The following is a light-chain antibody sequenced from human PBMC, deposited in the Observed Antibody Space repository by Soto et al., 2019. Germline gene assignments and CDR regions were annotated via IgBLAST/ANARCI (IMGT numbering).Light chain of an antibody. V-gene: IGLV2-14*03. Sequence: QSALTQPASVSGSPGQSITISCTGTSSDVGGYNYVSWYQQHPGKAPKLMIYDVSNRPSGVSNRFSGSKSANTASLTISGLQAEDEAEYYSRSYTSTNTVVFGAGTKVTVL. CDR2: DVS. CDR3: RSYTSTNTVV. J-gene: IGLJ2*01. CDR1: SSDVGGYNY.